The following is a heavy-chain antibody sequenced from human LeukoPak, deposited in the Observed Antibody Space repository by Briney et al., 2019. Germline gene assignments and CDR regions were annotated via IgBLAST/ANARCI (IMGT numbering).Heavy chain of an antibody. CDR1: GYTFTNYG. J-gene: IGHJ4*02. Sequence: ASVKVSCKASGYTFTNYGISWVRQAPGLGLEWMGWISPYNGNTNYAQKLQGRVTVTTDTSTSTAYMELRSLRSDDTAVYYCTRTVLDCKNGVCYDYWGQGTLVTVSS. CDR3: TRTVLDCKNGVCYDY. D-gene: IGHD2-8*01. CDR2: ISPYNGNT. V-gene: IGHV1-18*01.